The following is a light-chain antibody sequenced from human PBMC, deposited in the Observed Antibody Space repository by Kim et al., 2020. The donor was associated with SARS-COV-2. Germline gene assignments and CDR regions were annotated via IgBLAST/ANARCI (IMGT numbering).Light chain of an antibody. CDR1: ESISGTF. CDR3: LQYRSSPIT. CDR2: AAS. J-gene: IGKJ2*01. Sequence: LSPEERATLSCRASESISGTFLAWYQQRPGQAPRLLIYAASSRATDIPDRFSGGGSGTDFTLTINRLEPEDFAVYYCLQYRSSPITFGQGTKLEI. V-gene: IGKV3-20*01.